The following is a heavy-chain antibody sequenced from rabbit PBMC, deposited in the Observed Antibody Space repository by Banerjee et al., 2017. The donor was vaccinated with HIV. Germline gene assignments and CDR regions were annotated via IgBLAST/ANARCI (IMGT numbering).Heavy chain of an antibody. J-gene: IGHJ4*01. CDR1: GFSFSDKYV. V-gene: IGHV1S40*01. D-gene: IGHD4-1*01. CDR2: TDTGSGGNT. CDR3: ARDLAGVVGWNLNL. Sequence: QSLEESGGDLVKPEGSLTLTCKASGFSFSDKYVMCWVRQAPGKGLEWIGCTDTGSGGNTYYASWAKGRFTISKTSSTTVTLQMTSLTAADTATYFCARDLAGVVGWNLNLWGPGTLVTVS.